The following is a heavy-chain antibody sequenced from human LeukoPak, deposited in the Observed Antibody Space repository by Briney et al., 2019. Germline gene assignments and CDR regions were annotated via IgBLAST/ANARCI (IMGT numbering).Heavy chain of an antibody. CDR1: GGTFSSYA. D-gene: IGHD1-7*01. CDR3: ASPRRNWNWGQNDAFDI. V-gene: IGHV1-69*13. Sequence: ASVKVSCKASGGTFSSYAISWVRQAPGQGLEWMGGIIPIFGTANYAQKFQGRVTITADESTSTAYMELSSLRSEDTAVYYCASPRRNWNWGQNDAFDIWGQGTMVTVSS. CDR2: IIPIFGTA. J-gene: IGHJ3*02.